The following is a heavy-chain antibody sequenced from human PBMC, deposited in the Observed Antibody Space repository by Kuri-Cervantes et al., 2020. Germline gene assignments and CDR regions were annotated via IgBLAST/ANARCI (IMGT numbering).Heavy chain of an antibody. CDR2: IWYDGSNK. CDR1: GFTFSSYG. J-gene: IGHJ6*02. D-gene: IGHD2-15*01. Sequence: GESLKISCAASGFTFSSYGMHWVRQAPGKGLEWVAVIWYDGSNKYYADPVKGRFTISRDNSKNTLYLQMNSLRAEDTAVYYCASNSDCSGGSCYSGYYYYGMDVWGQGTTVTVSS. V-gene: IGHV3-33*01. CDR3: ASNSDCSGGSCYSGYYYYGMDV.